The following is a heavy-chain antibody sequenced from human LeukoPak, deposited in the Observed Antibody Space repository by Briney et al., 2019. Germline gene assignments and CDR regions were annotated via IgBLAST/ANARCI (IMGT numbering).Heavy chain of an antibody. V-gene: IGHV4-34*01. Sequence: SETLSLTCAVYGGSFSGYYWSWIRQPPGKGLEWIGEINHSGSTNYNPSLKSRVTISVDTSKNQFSLKLSSVTAADTAVYYCARGRSQRYFDWLPQDYWGQGTLVTVSS. J-gene: IGHJ4*02. CDR3: ARGRSQRYFDWLPQDY. D-gene: IGHD3-9*01. CDR2: INHSGST. CDR1: GGSFSGYY.